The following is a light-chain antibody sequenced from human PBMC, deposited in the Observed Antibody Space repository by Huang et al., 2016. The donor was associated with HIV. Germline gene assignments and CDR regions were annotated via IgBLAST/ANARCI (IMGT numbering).Light chain of an antibody. J-gene: IGKJ5*01. V-gene: IGKV1-39*01. CDR3: QQRFSTTIT. Sequence: DIQMTQSPPSLSASVGDSVTIACRASHNVITYLNWYQQKQGQAPRLLIFAASRLRSGVPSGFSGSGSGTEFTLTISSLQLEDFATYYCQQRFSTTITFGQGTRLDIK. CDR2: AAS. CDR1: HNVITY.